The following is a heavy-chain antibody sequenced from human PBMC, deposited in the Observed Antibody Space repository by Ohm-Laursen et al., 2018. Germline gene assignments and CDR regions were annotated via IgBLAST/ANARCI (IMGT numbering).Heavy chain of an antibody. CDR3: ATDRSTNEY. CDR1: GYTFTSYG. Sequence: ASVKVSCKASGYTFTSYGISWVRQAPGQGLEWMGWVSATGNTDYSENFQDRVTVTTDTSTNTANMELRSLRSDDTAVYYCATDRSTNEYWGQGTLVTVSS. J-gene: IGHJ4*02. V-gene: IGHV1-18*01. CDR2: VSATGNT. D-gene: IGHD1-1*01.